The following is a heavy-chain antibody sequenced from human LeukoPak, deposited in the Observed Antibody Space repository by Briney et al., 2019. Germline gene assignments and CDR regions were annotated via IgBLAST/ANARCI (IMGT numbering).Heavy chain of an antibody. CDR1: GFTFSSYN. J-gene: IGHJ6*03. D-gene: IGHD1-26*01. V-gene: IGHV3-21*06. CDR3: ARDPYSGNYGAYYSYYMDV. Sequence: PGGSLRLSCAASGFTFSSYNMNWVRQAPGKGLEWVSSITSSSSYIYYADSVKGRFTISRDNAKNSLYLQMDSLRVEDTAEYYCARDPYSGNYGAYYSYYMDVWGKGTTVTVSS. CDR2: ITSSSSYI.